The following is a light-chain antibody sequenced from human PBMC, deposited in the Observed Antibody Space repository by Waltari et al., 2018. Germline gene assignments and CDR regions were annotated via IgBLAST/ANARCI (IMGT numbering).Light chain of an antibody. J-gene: IGLJ3*02. CDR2: TDT. V-gene: IGLV1-44*01. Sequence: QSVLTQPPSTSETPGQRVTISCSGSSSNIGTSGVNWYQPVPGTAPKLLISTDTQRPSVVPARFSGSKSGTSASLAISGLQSEDEANYFCAAWDDSLNAWVFGGGTKLTVL. CDR1: SSNIGTSG. CDR3: AAWDDSLNAWV.